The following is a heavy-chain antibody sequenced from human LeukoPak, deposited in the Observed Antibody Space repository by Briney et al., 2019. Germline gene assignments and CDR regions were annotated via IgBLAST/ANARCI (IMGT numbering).Heavy chain of an antibody. Sequence: PSETLSLTCTVSGGSISSSSYYWGWIRQPPGKGLEWIGSIYYSGSTYYNPSLKSRVTISVDTSKNQFSLKLSSVTAADPAVYYCARHNPPGDGYNPYDYWGQGTLVTVSS. CDR2: IYYSGST. V-gene: IGHV4-39*01. D-gene: IGHD5-24*01. CDR3: ARHNPPGDGYNPYDY. J-gene: IGHJ4*02. CDR1: GGSISSSSYY.